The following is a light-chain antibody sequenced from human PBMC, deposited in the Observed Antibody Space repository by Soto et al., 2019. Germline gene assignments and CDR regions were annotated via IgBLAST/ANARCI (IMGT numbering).Light chain of an antibody. Sequence: QSALTQPRSVSGSPGQSVTISCTGTSSDVGTYDYVSWYQQHPGKAPKLMIYEVSSRPSGVSNRFSGSKSVNTASLTISGLQAEDEADYYCCSYAASNTFVFGTGTKVTVL. CDR2: EVS. J-gene: IGLJ1*01. CDR1: SSDVGTYDY. CDR3: CSYAASNTFV. V-gene: IGLV2-11*01.